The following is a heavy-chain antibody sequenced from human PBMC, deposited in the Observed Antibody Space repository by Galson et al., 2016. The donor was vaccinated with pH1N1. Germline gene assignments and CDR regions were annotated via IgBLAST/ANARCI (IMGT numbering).Heavy chain of an antibody. V-gene: IGHV1-69*13. CDR1: GGTFGSYG. J-gene: IGHJ2*01. CDR3: AREDYYDTDLSDWYFDL. CDR2: IIPIFNTV. Sequence: SVKVSCKASGGTFGSYGISWVRQAPGQGLEWMGGIIPIFNTVKYAQNFQGRVTITADESTTTAYMELSSLRSEDTAMYYCAREDYYDTDLSDWYFDLWGRGTLLTVSS. D-gene: IGHD3-22*01.